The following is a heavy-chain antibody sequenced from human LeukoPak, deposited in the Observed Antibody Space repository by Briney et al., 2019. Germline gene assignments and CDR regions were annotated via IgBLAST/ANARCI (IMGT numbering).Heavy chain of an antibody. V-gene: IGHV3-21*01. D-gene: IGHD3-16*01. CDR3: ARGSPYDYVWGSYYYYMDV. J-gene: IGHJ6*03. CDR2: IASTGSYT. Sequence: GGSLRLSCAASGFTFGSYNMNWVRQAPGKGLEWVSSIASTGSYTFYADSVKGRFTISRDNAKNSLYLQMNSLRAEDTAVYYCARGSPYDYVWGSYYYYMDVWGKGTTVTISS. CDR1: GFTFGSYN.